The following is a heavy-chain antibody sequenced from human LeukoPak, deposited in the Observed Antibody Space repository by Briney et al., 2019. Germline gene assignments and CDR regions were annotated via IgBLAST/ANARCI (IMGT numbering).Heavy chain of an antibody. V-gene: IGHV4-38-2*02. CDR1: GYSISSGYY. CDR2: IYQSGST. Sequence: SETLSLTCTVSGYSISSGYYWGWIRQPPGQGLEWIGSIYQSGSTYYNPSLKSRVTISVDTSRNQFSLKLSSVTAADTAVYYCAGDPASYDSSGTDAFDIWGQGTMVTVSS. D-gene: IGHD3-22*01. J-gene: IGHJ3*02. CDR3: AGDPASYDSSGTDAFDI.